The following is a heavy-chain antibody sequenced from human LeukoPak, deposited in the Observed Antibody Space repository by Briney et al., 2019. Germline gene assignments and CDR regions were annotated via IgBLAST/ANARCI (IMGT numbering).Heavy chain of an antibody. CDR1: GFTFSSSA. V-gene: IGHV3-23*01. Sequence: GGSLRLSCAASGFTFSSSAMSWVRQAPGKGLEWVSAISNNGGYTYYADSVQGRFTISRDNSKSTLCLQMNSLRAEDTAVYYCAREDCSSTSCYVRFPYPMDVWGQGTTVTVSS. D-gene: IGHD2-2*01. J-gene: IGHJ6*02. CDR3: AREDCSSTSCYVRFPYPMDV. CDR2: ISNNGGYT.